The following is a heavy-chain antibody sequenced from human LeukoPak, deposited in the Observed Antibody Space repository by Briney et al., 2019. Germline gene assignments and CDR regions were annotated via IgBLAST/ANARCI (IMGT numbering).Heavy chain of an antibody. CDR2: IKQDGSEK. CDR1: GFTFSNYW. J-gene: IGHJ4*02. D-gene: IGHD6-19*01. CDR3: ARGRTAVD. V-gene: IGHV3-7*04. Sequence: GGPLILSCAASGFTFSNYWLTWVRQAPGKGLEWVANIKQDGSEKYYVDSVKGRFTVSRDNAKNSLYLQMNSLRAEDTAVYYCARGRTAVDWGQGTLVTVSS.